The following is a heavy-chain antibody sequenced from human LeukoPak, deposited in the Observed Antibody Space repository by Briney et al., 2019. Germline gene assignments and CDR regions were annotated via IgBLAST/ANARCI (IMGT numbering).Heavy chain of an antibody. CDR1: GFTFSNYA. Sequence: LPGGSLRLSCAASGFTFSNYALGWVRQAPGKGLEWVSAISGSGGSTHYADSVKGRFTISRDNSENTVYLQMNSLRAEDTAVFYCAKGRAAAGTASDYWGQGTLVTVSS. V-gene: IGHV3-23*01. CDR3: AKGRAAAGTASDY. D-gene: IGHD6-13*01. CDR2: ISGSGGST. J-gene: IGHJ4*02.